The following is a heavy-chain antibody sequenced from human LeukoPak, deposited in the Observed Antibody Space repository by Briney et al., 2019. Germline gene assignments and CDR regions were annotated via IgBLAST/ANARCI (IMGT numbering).Heavy chain of an antibody. CDR3: ARGDSSSSSFDY. CDR1: GGSISSYY. V-gene: IGHV4-59*01. Sequence: SETLSLTCTASGGSISSYYWSWIRQPPGKGLEWVGYIYYSGRTNYNPSLKSRVTISVDTSKHQFSLKLSSVTAADTAVYYCARGDSSSSSFDYWGQGTLVTVSS. J-gene: IGHJ4*02. CDR2: IYYSGRT. D-gene: IGHD6-6*01.